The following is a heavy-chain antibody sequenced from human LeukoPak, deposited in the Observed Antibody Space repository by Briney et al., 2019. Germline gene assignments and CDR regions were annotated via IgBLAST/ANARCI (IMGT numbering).Heavy chain of an antibody. CDR3: AREGAGAYCGGDCYPLLTPYYYYGMDV. CDR2: IGSSGSTI. Sequence: PGGSLRLSCAASGFTFSSYEMNWVRQAPGKGLEWVSYIGSSGSTIYYADSVKGRFTISRDNAKNSLYLQMNSLRAEDTAVYYCAREGAGAYCGGDCYPLLTPYYYYGMDVWGQGTTVTVSS. V-gene: IGHV3-48*03. J-gene: IGHJ6*02. CDR1: GFTFSSYE. D-gene: IGHD2-21*02.